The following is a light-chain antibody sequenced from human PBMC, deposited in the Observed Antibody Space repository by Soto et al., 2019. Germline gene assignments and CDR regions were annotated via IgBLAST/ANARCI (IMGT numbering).Light chain of an antibody. Sequence: EIVMTQSAVTLSVSPWERATLSCRASQSVSSNVAWYQQKPGQAPRLLIYGASTRATGIPARFSGSGSGTEFTLTISSLQSEDFAVYDCQQYNNWPPWTFGQGTKVDIK. CDR1: QSVSSN. V-gene: IGKV3-15*01. J-gene: IGKJ1*01. CDR2: GAS. CDR3: QQYNNWPPWT.